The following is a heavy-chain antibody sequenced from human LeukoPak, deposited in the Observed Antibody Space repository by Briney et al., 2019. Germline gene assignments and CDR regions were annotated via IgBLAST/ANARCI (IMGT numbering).Heavy chain of an antibody. J-gene: IGHJ5*02. CDR2: ISAYNGNT. CDR1: GDTFTSYG. V-gene: IGHV1-18*01. D-gene: IGHD2-21*02. CDR3: ARWECGGDCSVYNWFDP. Sequence: ASVKVSCKASGDTFTSYGISWVPQSPGQGLEWMGWISAYNGNTNYAQKLQGRVTMTTDTSTSTAYMELRSLRSDDTAVYYCARWECGGDCSVYNWFDPWGQGTLVTVSS.